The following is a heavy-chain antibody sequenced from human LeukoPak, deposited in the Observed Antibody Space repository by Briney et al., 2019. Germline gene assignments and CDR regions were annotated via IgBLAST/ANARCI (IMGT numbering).Heavy chain of an antibody. CDR1: GGSISSGDYY. V-gene: IGHV4-30-4*01. CDR3: ARGARIEYSSGWYVDY. D-gene: IGHD6-19*01. J-gene: IGHJ4*02. Sequence: PSQTLSLTCTVSGGSISSGDYYWSWIRQPPGKGLEWIGYIYYSGSTNYNPSLKSRVTISVDTSKNQFSLKLSSVTAADTAVYYCARGARIEYSSGWYVDYWGQGTLVTVSS. CDR2: IYYSGST.